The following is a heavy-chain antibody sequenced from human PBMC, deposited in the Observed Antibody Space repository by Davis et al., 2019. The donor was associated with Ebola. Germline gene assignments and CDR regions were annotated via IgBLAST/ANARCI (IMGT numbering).Heavy chain of an antibody. CDR1: GFTFSNAW. D-gene: IGHD3-22*01. Sequence: GGSLRLSCAASGFTFSNAWMSWVRQAPGKGLEWVGRIRSKANSYATAYAASVKGRFTISRDDSKNTAYLQMNSLKTEDTAVYYCTSTYYYDSSGYPIDYWGQGTLVTVSS. CDR2: IRSKANSYAT. V-gene: IGHV3-73*01. CDR3: TSTYYYDSSGYPIDY. J-gene: IGHJ4*02.